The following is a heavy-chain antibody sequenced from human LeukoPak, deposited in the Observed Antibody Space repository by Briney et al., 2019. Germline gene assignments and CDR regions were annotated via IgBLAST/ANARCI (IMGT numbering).Heavy chain of an antibody. CDR1: GFTFSSYS. V-gene: IGHV3-48*04. Sequence: LTGGSLRLSCAASGFTFSSYSMNWVRQAPGKGLEWVSYISSSGSTIYYADSVKGRFTISRDNAKNSLYLQMNSLRAEDTAVYYCAREDQLAIDYWGQGTLVTVSS. CDR3: AREDQLAIDY. D-gene: IGHD2-2*01. J-gene: IGHJ4*02. CDR2: ISSSGSTI.